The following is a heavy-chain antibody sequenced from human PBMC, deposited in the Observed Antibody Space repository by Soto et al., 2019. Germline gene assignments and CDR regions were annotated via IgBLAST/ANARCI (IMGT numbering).Heavy chain of an antibody. CDR2: INPSGGST. CDR1: GYTFTSYY. Sequence: GASVKVSCKASGYTFTSYYMHWVRQAPGQGLEWMGIINPSGGSTSYAQKFQGRVTMTRDTSITTAYMELSSLRSEDTAVYYYDSSGYYHYWGQGTLVTVSS. V-gene: IGHV1-46*03. CDR3: DSSGYYHY. D-gene: IGHD3-22*01. J-gene: IGHJ4*02.